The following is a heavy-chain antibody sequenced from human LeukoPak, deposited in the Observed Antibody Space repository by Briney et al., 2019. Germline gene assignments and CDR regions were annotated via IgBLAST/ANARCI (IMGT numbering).Heavy chain of an antibody. Sequence: ASVKVSCKASGGTFSSYAISWVRQAPGQGLEWMGGIIPFFGTPNYAQTFQGRVTITADKSTTTAYMELSSLRSQDTAVYYCAREGDSGYADYWGQGTLVTVSS. CDR3: AREGDSGYADY. V-gene: IGHV1-69*06. D-gene: IGHD5-12*01. CDR1: GGTFSSYA. J-gene: IGHJ4*02. CDR2: IIPFFGTP.